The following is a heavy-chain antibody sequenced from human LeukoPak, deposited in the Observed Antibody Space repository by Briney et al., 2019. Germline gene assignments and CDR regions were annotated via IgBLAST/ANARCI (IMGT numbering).Heavy chain of an antibody. CDR1: GFTFSSYW. V-gene: IGHV3-7*01. D-gene: IGHD7-27*01. J-gene: IGHJ4*01. Sequence: QPGGSLRLSCVASGFTFSSYWMGWVRQAPGRGLEWVANMKQDGSAKHYADSVKGRFSISRDNAKNSVYLQMDSLRAEDTAVYYCARDNGGALDYWGHGTLVTVS. CDR3: ARDNGGALDY. CDR2: MKQDGSAK.